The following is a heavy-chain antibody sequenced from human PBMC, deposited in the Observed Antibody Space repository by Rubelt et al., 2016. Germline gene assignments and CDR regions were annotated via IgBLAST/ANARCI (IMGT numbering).Heavy chain of an antibody. Sequence: RGESGGDLVQPGGSLRLSCAASRFTFSTYAMNWVRQAPGRGLEWVSVIYSGGSTYYADSVKGRFTISRDNSKNTLYLQMNSLRAEDTAVYYCARGGMDVWGQGTTVTVSS. CDR1: RFTFSTYA. J-gene: IGHJ6*02. V-gene: IGHV3-66*01. CDR2: IYSGGST. CDR3: ARGGMDV.